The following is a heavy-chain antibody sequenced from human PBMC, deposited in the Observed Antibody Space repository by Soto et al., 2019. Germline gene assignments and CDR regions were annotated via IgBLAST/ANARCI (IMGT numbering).Heavy chain of an antibody. CDR1: GFTFRNHA. V-gene: IGHV3-30-3*01. Sequence: PGGSLRLSCAASGFTFRNHAMHWVRQAPGKGLECLAVIAYDGSNAFYRDSVKGRFTISRDNSKNTLYLQMNSLRGEDSAVYYCAKDWDDILTGYNYWGQGTLVTVSS. J-gene: IGHJ4*02. D-gene: IGHD3-9*01. CDR2: IAYDGSNA. CDR3: AKDWDDILTGYNY.